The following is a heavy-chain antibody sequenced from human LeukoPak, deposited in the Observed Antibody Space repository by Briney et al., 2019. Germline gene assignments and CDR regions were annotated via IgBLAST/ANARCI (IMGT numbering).Heavy chain of an antibody. CDR2: IYYSGST. CDR1: GGSISSGGYY. CDR3: ARTKYGSSSSSFDY. D-gene: IGHD6-6*01. J-gene: IGHJ4*02. Sequence: NPSETLSLTCTVSGGSISSGGYYWSWIRQHPGKGLEWIGYIYYSGSTYYNPSLKSRVTISVDTSKNRFFLKLSSVTAEDTAVYYCARTKYGSSSSSFDYWGQGTLVTVSS. V-gene: IGHV4-31*03.